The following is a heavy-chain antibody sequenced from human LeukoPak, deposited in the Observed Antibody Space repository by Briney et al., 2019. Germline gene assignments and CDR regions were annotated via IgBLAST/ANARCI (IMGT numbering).Heavy chain of an antibody. CDR1: GFTFSSYG. D-gene: IGHD6-19*01. CDR2: TSSGGSDK. V-gene: IGHV3-30*03. Sequence: GRSLRLSCAASGFTFSSYGMHWVRQAPGKGLGWVSVISSVTSSGGSDKNYAESVRGRVTISRDNSKNTLYLEMNSLRVEDTAVYFCARSHSPRPGMPVAGYGGYFDYWGQGALVTVSS. J-gene: IGHJ4*02. CDR3: ARSHSPRPGMPVAGYGGYFDY.